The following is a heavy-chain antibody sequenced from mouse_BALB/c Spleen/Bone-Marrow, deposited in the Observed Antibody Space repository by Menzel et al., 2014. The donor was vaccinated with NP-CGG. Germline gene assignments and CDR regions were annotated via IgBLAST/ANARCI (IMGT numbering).Heavy chain of an antibody. CDR2: ISYSGST. J-gene: IGHJ2*01. CDR1: GDSITSDY. Sequence: EVKLVESGPSLVKPSQTLSLTCSVTGDSITSDYWNWIRKFPGNKLEYMGYISYSGSTYYSPSLKSRISITRDTSKNQYYLQLNSVTTEDTATYYCATYDGYYFDYWGQGTTLTVSS. V-gene: IGHV3-8*02. D-gene: IGHD2-3*01. CDR3: ATYDGYYFDY.